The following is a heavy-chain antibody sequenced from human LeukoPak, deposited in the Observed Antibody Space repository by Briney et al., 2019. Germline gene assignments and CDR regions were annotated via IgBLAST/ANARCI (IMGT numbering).Heavy chain of an antibody. CDR2: INHSGST. Sequence: SETLSLTCAVYGGSFSGYYWSWIRQPPGKGLEWIGEINHSGSTNSNPSLKSRVTISVDTSKTQFSLKLSSVTAADTAVYYCARGRDAVVTLGPDWFDPWGQGTLVTVSS. J-gene: IGHJ5*02. CDR1: GGSFSGYY. CDR3: ARGRDAVVTLGPDWFDP. D-gene: IGHD4-23*01. V-gene: IGHV4-34*01.